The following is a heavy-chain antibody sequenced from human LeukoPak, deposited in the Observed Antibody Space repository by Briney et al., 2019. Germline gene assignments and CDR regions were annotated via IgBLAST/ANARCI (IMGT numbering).Heavy chain of an antibody. V-gene: IGHV1-18*01. CDR1: GYTFTSYG. CDR3: ARVIKPIVVVVAASNYYFDY. CDR2: ISAYNGNT. J-gene: IGHJ4*02. Sequence: GASVKVSCKASGYTFTSYGISWVRQAPGQGLEWMGWISAYNGNTNYAQKLQGRVTMTTDTSTSTAYMELRSLRSDDTAVYYCARVIKPIVVVVAASNYYFDYWGQETLVTVSS. D-gene: IGHD2-15*01.